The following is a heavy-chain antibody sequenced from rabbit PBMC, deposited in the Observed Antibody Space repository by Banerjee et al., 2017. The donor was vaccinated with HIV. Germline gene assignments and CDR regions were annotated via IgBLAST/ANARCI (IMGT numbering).Heavy chain of an antibody. CDR2: IYSGSGST. V-gene: IGHV1S45*01. Sequence: QEQLEESGGDLVKPGASLPLTSTASGFTLSSYWICWVRQAPGKGLEWIGCIYSGSGSTYYASWAKGRFTVSKTSSTTVTLQMTSLTAADTATYFCARAYGANGEDYYFNGWGQGTLVTVS. D-gene: IGHD2-1*01. CDR3: ARAYGANGEDYYFNG. CDR1: GFTLSSYW. J-gene: IGHJ6*01.